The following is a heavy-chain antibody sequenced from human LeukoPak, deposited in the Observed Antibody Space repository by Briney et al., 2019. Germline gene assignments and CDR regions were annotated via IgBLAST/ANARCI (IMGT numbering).Heavy chain of an antibody. J-gene: IGHJ6*02. CDR2: INIDGSST. V-gene: IGHV3-74*01. Sequence: GGSLRLSCAASGLTFSSYWMNWVRQAPGKGLVWVSRINIDGSSTNYADSVKGTFTISRDNAKNTLYLQMNSLRAEDTAVYYCARRNGMDGWGQGTTVTVSS. CDR1: GLTFSSYW. CDR3: ARRNGMDG.